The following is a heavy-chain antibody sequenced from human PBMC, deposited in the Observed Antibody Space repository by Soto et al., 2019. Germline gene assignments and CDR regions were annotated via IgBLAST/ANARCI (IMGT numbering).Heavy chain of an antibody. CDR2: ITDDGSTT. CDR3: TRRPRPTAIGTGDF. Sequence: PGESLRLSXETSGFIFKMYWMHWVCELPGQGPQWVGRITDDGSTTYYAASVEGRFTISRDNAKNALYLQMTSLRPDDTSVYYCTRRPRPTAIGTGDFWGQGTLVTVSS. D-gene: IGHD3-10*01. V-gene: IGHV3-74*01. CDR1: GFIFKMYW. J-gene: IGHJ4*02.